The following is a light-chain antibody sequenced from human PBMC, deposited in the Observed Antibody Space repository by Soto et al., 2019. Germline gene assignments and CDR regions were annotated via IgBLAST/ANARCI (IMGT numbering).Light chain of an antibody. CDR3: QEYGSSRT. CDR1: QSVSSIY. Sequence: EIVFTQSPGTLSLSPGERATLSCRASQSVSSIYLAWYQQKPGQAPRLLIYGASSRATGIPDRFSGSGSGTDFPLTISRLEPEDFAVYYCQEYGSSRTFGQGTKVEIK. V-gene: IGKV3-20*01. J-gene: IGKJ1*01. CDR2: GAS.